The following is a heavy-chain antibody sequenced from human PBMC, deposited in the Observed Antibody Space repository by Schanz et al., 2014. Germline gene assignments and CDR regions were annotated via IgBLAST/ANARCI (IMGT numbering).Heavy chain of an antibody. CDR2: INPSGGST. D-gene: IGHD5-12*01. J-gene: IGHJ3*02. Sequence: QVQLVQSGAEVKKPAASVKVSCKTSGYTFSSYGITWVRQAPGQGLEWMGMINPSGGSTTYAQKFQGRVTMTRDTSTSTVYMELSSLRSDDTAVYYCARGGGPEDVFDIWGQGTILTVSS. V-gene: IGHV1-46*01. CDR3: ARGGGPEDVFDI. CDR1: GYTFSSYG.